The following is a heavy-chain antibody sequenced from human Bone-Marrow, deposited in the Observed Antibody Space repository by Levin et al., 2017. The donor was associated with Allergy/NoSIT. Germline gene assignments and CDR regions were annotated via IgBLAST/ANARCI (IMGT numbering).Heavy chain of an antibody. D-gene: IGHD2-2*01. J-gene: IGHJ4*02. CDR1: GFTFSSYW. Sequence: SCAASGFTFSSYWMHWVRQAPGKGLVWVSRIKGDGSDPSYADSVRGRFTISRDNAKNTLYLQMSGLRAEDTALYYCTRTYCTGSSCYGEFDHWGQGTLVTVSS. CDR2: IKGDGSDP. V-gene: IGHV3-74*01. CDR3: TRTYCTGSSCYGEFDH.